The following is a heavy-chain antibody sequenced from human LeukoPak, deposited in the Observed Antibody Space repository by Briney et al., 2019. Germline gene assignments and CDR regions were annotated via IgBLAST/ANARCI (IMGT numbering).Heavy chain of an antibody. D-gene: IGHD2-21*02. CDR2: IRYDGSNK. CDR1: GFTFSSYG. V-gene: IGHV3-30*02. Sequence: GGSLRLSCAASGFTFSSYGMHWVRQAPGKGLEWVAFIRYDGSNKYYADSVKGRFTISRDNSKNTLYLQMNSLRAEDTAVYYCAKDTYCGGDCYSIPIYYYYYMDVWGKGTTVTISS. J-gene: IGHJ6*03. CDR3: AKDTYCGGDCYSIPIYYYYYMDV.